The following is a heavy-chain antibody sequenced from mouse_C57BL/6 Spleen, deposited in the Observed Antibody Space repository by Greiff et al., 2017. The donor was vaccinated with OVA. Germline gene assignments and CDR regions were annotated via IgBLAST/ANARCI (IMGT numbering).Heavy chain of an antibody. CDR1: GFTFSDYY. D-gene: IGHD2-4*01. V-gene: IGHV5-12*01. CDR2: ISNGGGST. Sequence: EVNVVESGGGLVQPGGSLKLSCAASGFTFSDYYMYWVRQTPEKRLEWVAYISNGGGSTYYPDTVKGRFTISRDNAKNTLYLQMSRLKSEDTAMYYCARHSYDYFYYAMDYWGQGTSVTVSS. CDR3: ARHSYDYFYYAMDY. J-gene: IGHJ4*01.